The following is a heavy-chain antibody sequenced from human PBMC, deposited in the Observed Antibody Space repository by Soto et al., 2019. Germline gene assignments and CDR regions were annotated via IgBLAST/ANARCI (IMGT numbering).Heavy chain of an antibody. J-gene: IGHJ1*01. CDR1: GYTFTIYA. D-gene: IGHD6-13*01. Sequence: ASVKGSCKTFGYTFTIYARLWVRKAPGQRLEWMGWINAGNGNTKYSQKFQGRVTITRDTSASTAYMELSSLRSEDSAFYCRARPISLAPGLGNCGQGTLVTGSS. V-gene: IGHV1-3*01. CDR3: ARPISLAPGLGN. CDR2: INAGNGNT.